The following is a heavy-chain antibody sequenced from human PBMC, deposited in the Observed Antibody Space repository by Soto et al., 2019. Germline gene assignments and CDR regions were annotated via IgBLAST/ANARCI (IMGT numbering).Heavy chain of an antibody. J-gene: IGHJ4*02. CDR3: AKDRAGLEDDYGDYGRFVDY. V-gene: IGHV3-30*18. Sequence: GGSLRLSCAASGFTFSSYGMHWVRQAPGKGLEWVAVISYDGSNKYYADSVKGRFTISRDNSKNTLYLQMNSLRAEDTAVYYCAKDRAGLEDDYGDYGRFVDYWGQGTLVTVSS. CDR1: GFTFSSYG. D-gene: IGHD4-17*01. CDR2: ISYDGSNK.